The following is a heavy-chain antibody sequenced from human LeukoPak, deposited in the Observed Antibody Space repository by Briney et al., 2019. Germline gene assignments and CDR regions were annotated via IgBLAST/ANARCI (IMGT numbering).Heavy chain of an antibody. CDR2: IYYGGST. J-gene: IGHJ4*02. CDR1: GGSISSYY. D-gene: IGHD5-18*01. Sequence: SETLSLTCTVSGGSISSYYWSWIRQPPGKGLEWIGSIYYGGSTYYNPSLKSRVTISVDTSKNQFSLKLSSVTAADTAVYYCATARGYSYGYGVHWGQGTLVTVSS. V-gene: IGHV4-59*05. CDR3: ATARGYSYGYGVH.